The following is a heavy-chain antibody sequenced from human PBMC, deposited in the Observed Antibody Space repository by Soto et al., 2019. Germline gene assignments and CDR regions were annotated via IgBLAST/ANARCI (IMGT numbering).Heavy chain of an antibody. CDR3: AKGPHSASGYYYMDV. V-gene: IGHV3-23*01. CDR1: GFTFSSYA. CDR2: ISGSGGST. D-gene: IGHD3-10*01. Sequence: PGGSLRLSCAASGFTFSSYAMSWVRQAPGRGLEWVSAISGSGGSTYYADSVKGRFTISRDNSKNTLYLQMNSLRAEGTAVYYCAKGPHSASGYYYMDVWGKGTTVTVSS. J-gene: IGHJ6*03.